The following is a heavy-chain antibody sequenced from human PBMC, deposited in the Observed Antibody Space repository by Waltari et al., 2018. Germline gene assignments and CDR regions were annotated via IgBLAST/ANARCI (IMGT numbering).Heavy chain of an antibody. CDR2: IYYSGST. CDR3: ARDGGGGYGGVDY. J-gene: IGHJ4*02. Sequence: QLQLQESGPGLVKPSETLSLTCTVPGGSISSSSYYWGWIRQPPGKGLEWIGSIYYSGSTYYNPSLKSRVTISVDTSKNQFSLKLSSVTAADTAVYYCARDGGGGYGGVDYWGQGTLVTVSS. D-gene: IGHD5-12*01. CDR1: GGSISSSSYY. V-gene: IGHV4-39*07.